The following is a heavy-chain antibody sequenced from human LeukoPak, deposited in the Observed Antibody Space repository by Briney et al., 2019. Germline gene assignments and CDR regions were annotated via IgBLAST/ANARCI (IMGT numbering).Heavy chain of an antibody. V-gene: IGHV3-74*01. J-gene: IGHJ6*03. CDR2: INTDGSST. CDR1: GFTFSSYW. Sequence: PGGSLRLSCAASGFTFSSYWMHWVRQAPGKGLVWVSRINTDGSSTNYADSVKGRFTISRDNSKNTLYLQMNSLRAEDTALYHCARGVAYYYYYYMDVWGKRTTVTVSS. D-gene: IGHD2-21*01. CDR3: ARGVAYYYYYYMDV.